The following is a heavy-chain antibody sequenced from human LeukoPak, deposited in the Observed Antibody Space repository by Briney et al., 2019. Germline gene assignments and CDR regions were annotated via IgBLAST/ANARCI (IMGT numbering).Heavy chain of an antibody. J-gene: IGHJ6*02. V-gene: IGHV1-8*02. CDR3: ARVPIAAAGAYYYYGMDV. CDR2: MNPNSGDT. Sequence: ASVKVSCKASGYTFTSYGISWVRQAPGQGLEWMGWMNPNSGDTGYAQKFQGRVTMTRNTSITTAYMELRSLRSDDTAVYYCARVPIAAAGAYYYYGMDVWGQGTTVTVSS. D-gene: IGHD6-13*01. CDR1: GYTFTSYG.